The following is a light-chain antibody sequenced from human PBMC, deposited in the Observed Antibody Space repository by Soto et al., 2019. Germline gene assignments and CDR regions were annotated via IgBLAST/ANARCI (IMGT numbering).Light chain of an antibody. V-gene: IGKV4-1*01. CDR1: QSVLYSSNNKNY. CDR2: WAS. Sequence: DIVMTQSPDSLAVSLGERATINGKSTQSVLYSSNNKNYLAWYQQKPGQPPKLLIYWASTRESGVPDRFGGSGSGTDFTLTISSLQAEDVAVYYCQQYYSSPITFGQGTRLEIK. J-gene: IGKJ5*01. CDR3: QQYYSSPIT.